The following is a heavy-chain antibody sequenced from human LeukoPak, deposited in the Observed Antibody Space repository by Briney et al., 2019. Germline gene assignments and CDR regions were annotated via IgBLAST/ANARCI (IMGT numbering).Heavy chain of an antibody. CDR2: ISSSSSYI. Sequence: PGGSLRLSCAASGFNFGEFWMAWVRQAPGKGLEWVSSISSSSSYIYYADSVKGRFTISRDNAKNSLYLQMNSLRAEDTAVYYCARDGDGYNSNAFDIWGQGTMVTVSS. J-gene: IGHJ3*02. CDR3: ARDGDGYNSNAFDI. D-gene: IGHD5-24*01. V-gene: IGHV3-21*01. CDR1: GFNFGEFW.